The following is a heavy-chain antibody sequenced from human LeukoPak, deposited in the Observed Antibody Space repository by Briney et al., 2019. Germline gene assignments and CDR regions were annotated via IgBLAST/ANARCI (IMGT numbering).Heavy chain of an antibody. J-gene: IGHJ6*03. CDR3: ARLTKNDSGSFRFGKKKRGYMDV. V-gene: IGHV4-59*11. Sequence: LETLSLTCTVSGGSIGSHYWTWIRQTPGKGLEWIGYVYDLGSTKYNPSLKSRVTITVDTSKNQFSLKLSSVTAADTAVYYCARLTKNDSGSFRFGKKKRGYMDVWGKGTTVTISS. D-gene: IGHD3-10*01. CDR2: VYDLGST. CDR1: GGSIGSHY.